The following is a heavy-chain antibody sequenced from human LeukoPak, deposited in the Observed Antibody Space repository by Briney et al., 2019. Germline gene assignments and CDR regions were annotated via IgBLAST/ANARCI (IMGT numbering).Heavy chain of an antibody. V-gene: IGHV4-4*07. CDR2: IYTSGST. J-gene: IGHJ4*02. Sequence: SETLSLTCTVSGGSISSYYWSWIRQPAGKGLEWIGRIYTSGSTNYNPSLKSRVTMSVDTSKNQFSLKLSSVTAADTAVYHCARGRWISGSYYNFDTWGQGTLVTVSS. D-gene: IGHD1-26*01. CDR3: ARGRWISGSYYNFDT. CDR1: GGSISSYY.